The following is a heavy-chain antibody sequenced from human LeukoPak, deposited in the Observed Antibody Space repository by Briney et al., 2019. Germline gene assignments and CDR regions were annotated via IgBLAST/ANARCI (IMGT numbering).Heavy chain of an antibody. CDR3: ARYYYDSSGSEYFQH. CDR1: GGSISSSSYY. V-gene: IGHV4-39*07. Sequence: SETLSLTCTVSGGSISSSSYYWGWIRQPPGKGLEWIGSIYYSGSTYYNPSLKSRVTISVDTSKNQFSLKLSSVTAADTAVYYCARYYYDSSGSEYFQHWGQGTLVTVSS. D-gene: IGHD3-22*01. CDR2: IYYSGST. J-gene: IGHJ1*01.